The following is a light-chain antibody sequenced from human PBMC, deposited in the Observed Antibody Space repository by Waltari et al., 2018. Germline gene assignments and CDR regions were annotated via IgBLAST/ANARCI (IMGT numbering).Light chain of an antibody. J-gene: IGLJ2*01. V-gene: IGLV2-14*01. Sequence: QSALTQPASVSGSPGQSVTIFCSGTSNDVRCYNSVSWYQEPPGQAPRVIIDDGRDRTSGVSDRFSSSKSGNTASLTISGLQAEDEADYYCSSQSSNNVVLFGGGTKLTVL. CDR3: SSQSSNNVVL. CDR2: DGR. CDR1: SNDVRCYNS.